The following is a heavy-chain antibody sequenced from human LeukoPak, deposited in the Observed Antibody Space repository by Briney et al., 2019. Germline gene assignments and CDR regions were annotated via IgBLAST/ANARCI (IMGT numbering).Heavy chain of an antibody. J-gene: IGHJ4*02. D-gene: IGHD6-19*01. CDR2: INPNSGGT. CDR1: GYTFTGYY. CDR3: ARDLMYSSGYFDY. Sequence: ASVKVSCKASGYTFTGYYIHWVRQAPGQGLEWMGWINPNSGGTNYAQKFQGRVTMTRDMSISTAYMELSRLRSDDTAVYYCARDLMYSSGYFDYWGQGTLVTVSS. V-gene: IGHV1-2*02.